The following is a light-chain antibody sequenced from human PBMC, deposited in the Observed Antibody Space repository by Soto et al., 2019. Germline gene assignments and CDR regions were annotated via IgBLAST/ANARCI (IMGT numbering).Light chain of an antibody. J-gene: IGLJ2*01. CDR1: SSNIEINY. Sequence: QSVLTQPPSASGPPGQRVTISCSGSSSNIEINYVYWYQHLPGMAPKLLIYGDNQRPSGVPDRFSGPKSGSSASLAISGLRSDDEGDYYCAAWDDSLGGRVLFGGGTKLTVL. CDR2: GDN. V-gene: IGLV1-47*01. CDR3: AAWDDSLGGRVL.